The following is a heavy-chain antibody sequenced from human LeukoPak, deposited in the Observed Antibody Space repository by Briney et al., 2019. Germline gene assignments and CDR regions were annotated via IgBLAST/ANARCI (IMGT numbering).Heavy chain of an antibody. CDR3: AELGITMIGGV. Sequence: GGSLRVSCAASGFTFSSYEMNWVRQAPGKGLEWVSYISSSGSTIYYADSVKGRFTISRDNAKNSLYLQMDSLRAEDTAVYYCAELGITMIGGVWGKGTTVTISS. CDR2: ISSSGSTI. J-gene: IGHJ6*04. V-gene: IGHV3-48*03. D-gene: IGHD3-10*02. CDR1: GFTFSSYE.